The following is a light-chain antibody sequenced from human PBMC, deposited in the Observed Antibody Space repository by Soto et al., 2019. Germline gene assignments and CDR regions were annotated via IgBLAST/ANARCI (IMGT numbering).Light chain of an antibody. V-gene: IGKV3-20*01. J-gene: IGKJ1*01. CDR3: QQYGSSYPWT. CDR2: GAS. Sequence: DIVLTQSPCTLSLSLGERATLSCRASQSVSSNYLAWYQQKPGQAARLLIYGASSRATGIPDRFSGSGSGTDFTLTIRRLEPEDFAVYYCQQYGSSYPWTFGQGTKVDIK. CDR1: QSVSSNY.